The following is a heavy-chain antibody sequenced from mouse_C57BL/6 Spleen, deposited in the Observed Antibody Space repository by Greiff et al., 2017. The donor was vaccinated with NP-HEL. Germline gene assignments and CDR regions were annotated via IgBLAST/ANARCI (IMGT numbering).Heavy chain of an antibody. CDR1: GYAFSSSW. CDR2: IYPGDGDT. Sequence: QVQLQQSGPELVKPGASVKISCKASGYAFSSSWMNWVKQRPGKGLEWIGRIYPGDGDTNYNGKLKGKATLTADKSPSTAYMELSSLTSEDSAVYVCARSATAYDYGSSRLDDWGQGTTLTVSS. V-gene: IGHV1-82*01. J-gene: IGHJ2*01. D-gene: IGHD1-1*01. CDR3: ARSATAYDYGSSRLDD.